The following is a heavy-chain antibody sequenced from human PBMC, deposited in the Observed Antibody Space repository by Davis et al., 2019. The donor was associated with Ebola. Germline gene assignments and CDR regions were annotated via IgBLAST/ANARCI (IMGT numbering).Heavy chain of an antibody. V-gene: IGHV3-11*01. D-gene: IGHD6-13*01. CDR2: ISSSGSTI. CDR1: GFTFSDYY. CDR3: ARLSRIAAAPGDMDV. J-gene: IGHJ6*02. Sequence: GESLKIYCAASGFTFSDYYMSWIRQAPGKGLEWVSYISSSGSTIYYADSVKGRFTISRDNAKNSLYLQMNSLRAEDTAVYYCARLSRIAAAPGDMDVWGQGTTVTVSS.